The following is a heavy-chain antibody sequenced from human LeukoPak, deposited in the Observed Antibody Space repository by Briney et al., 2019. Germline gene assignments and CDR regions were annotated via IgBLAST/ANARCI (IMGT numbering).Heavy chain of an antibody. V-gene: IGHV3-33*01. Sequence: PGRSLRLSCATSGFTFMTYGFHWVRQAPGKGLEWVAVMWSDGSKQYYADSVKGRFTISRDSSDSTVHLHMNSLRVEDTAVYYCARESAGISSDIWGQGTMVTVSS. CDR3: ARESAGISSDI. CDR1: GFTFMTYG. CDR2: MWSDGSKQ. J-gene: IGHJ3*02. D-gene: IGHD2-15*01.